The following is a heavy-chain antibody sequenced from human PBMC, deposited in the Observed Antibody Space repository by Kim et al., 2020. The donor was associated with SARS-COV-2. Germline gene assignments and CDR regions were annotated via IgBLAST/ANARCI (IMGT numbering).Heavy chain of an antibody. D-gene: IGHD3-22*01. J-gene: IGHJ6*02. CDR3: ARGDSSGYYYYYYGMDV. CDR2: ISSSGSTI. Sequence: GGSLRLSCAASGFTFSSYEMNWVRQAPGKGLEWVSYISSSGSTIYYADSVKGRFTISRDNAKNSLYLQMNSLRAEDTAVYYCARGDSSGYYYYYYGMDVWGQGTTVTVSS. CDR1: GFTFSSYE. V-gene: IGHV3-48*03.